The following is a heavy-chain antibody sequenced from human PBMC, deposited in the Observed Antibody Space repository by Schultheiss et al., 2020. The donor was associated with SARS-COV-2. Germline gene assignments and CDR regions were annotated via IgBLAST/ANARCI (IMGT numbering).Heavy chain of an antibody. CDR3: ARETRITIFGVVPGFDY. J-gene: IGHJ4*02. CDR1: GYTFTSYG. CDR2: INPILGIA. V-gene: IGHV1-69*10. Sequence: SVKVSCKASGYTFTSYGISWVRQAPGQGLEWMGWINPILGIANYAQKFQGRVTITADKSTSTAYMELSSLRSEDTAVYYCARETRITIFGVVPGFDYWGQGTLVTVSS. D-gene: IGHD3-3*01.